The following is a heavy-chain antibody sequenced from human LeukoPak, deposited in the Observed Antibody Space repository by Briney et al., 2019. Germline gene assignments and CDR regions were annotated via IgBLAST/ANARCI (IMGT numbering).Heavy chain of an antibody. Sequence: PSETLSLTCAVYGGSFSGYYWSWIRQPPGKGLEWIGYIYHSGSTYYNPSLKSRVTISVDRSKNQFSLKLSSVTAADTAVYYCARVFANSGYWYYFDYWGQGTLVTVSS. CDR1: GGSFSGYY. D-gene: IGHD5-12*01. V-gene: IGHV4-34*01. CDR2: IYHSGST. J-gene: IGHJ4*02. CDR3: ARVFANSGYWYYFDY.